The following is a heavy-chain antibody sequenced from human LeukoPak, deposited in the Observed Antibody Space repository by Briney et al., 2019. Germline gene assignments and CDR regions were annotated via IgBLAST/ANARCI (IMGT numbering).Heavy chain of an antibody. Sequence: PGGSLRLSCAASGFTFSSYWVSWVRQAPGKGLEWVANIKQDGSEKYYVDSVKGRFTISRDNAKNSLYLQMNSLRAEDTAVYYCARASSSWPRFDYWGQGTLVTVSS. CDR3: ARASSSWPRFDY. J-gene: IGHJ4*02. CDR1: GFTFSSYW. CDR2: IKQDGSEK. D-gene: IGHD6-13*01. V-gene: IGHV3-7*01.